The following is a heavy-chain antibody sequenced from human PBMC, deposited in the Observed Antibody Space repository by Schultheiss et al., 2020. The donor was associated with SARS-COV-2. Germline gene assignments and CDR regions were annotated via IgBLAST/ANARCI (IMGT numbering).Heavy chain of an antibody. Sequence: GGSLRLSCAASGFTFSTFEMNWVRQAPGKGLEWVSYISGSGGTIYYADSVKGRFTISRDNAKSSLYLQMNSLRAEDTAVYYCTRDPISMYYYDSSGHEVWGQGTMVTVSS. J-gene: IGHJ3*01. CDR3: TRDPISMYYYDSSGHEV. V-gene: IGHV3-48*03. CDR2: ISGSGGTI. D-gene: IGHD3-22*01. CDR1: GFTFSTFE.